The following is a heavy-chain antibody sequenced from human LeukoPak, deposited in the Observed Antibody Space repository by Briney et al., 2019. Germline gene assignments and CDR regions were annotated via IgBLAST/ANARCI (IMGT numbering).Heavy chain of an antibody. CDR1: GGSFSGYS. CDR3: ARGYGTLDF. J-gene: IGHJ4*02. V-gene: IGHV4-30-2*01. D-gene: IGHD5-18*01. CDR2: IYHSGST. Sequence: TLSLTCAVYGGSFSGYSWSWTRQPPGKGLEWMGYIYHSGSTYYNPSLKGRVTMSVDRSKNHFSLKLNSVTAADTAVYYCARGYGTLDFWGQGILVTVSS.